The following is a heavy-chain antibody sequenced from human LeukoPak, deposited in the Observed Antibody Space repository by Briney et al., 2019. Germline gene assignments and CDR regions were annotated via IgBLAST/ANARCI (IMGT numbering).Heavy chain of an antibody. CDR3: ARAGYSGSYVDY. CDR2: INHSGST. D-gene: IGHD1-26*01. J-gene: IGHJ4*02. CDR1: GGSFSGYY. Sequence: SETLSLTCAVYGGSFSGYYWSWIRQPPGKGLEWIGEINHSGSTNYNPSLKSRVTISVDTSKNQFSLKLSSVTAADTAVYYCARAGYSGSYVDYWGQGTLVTVSS. V-gene: IGHV4-34*01.